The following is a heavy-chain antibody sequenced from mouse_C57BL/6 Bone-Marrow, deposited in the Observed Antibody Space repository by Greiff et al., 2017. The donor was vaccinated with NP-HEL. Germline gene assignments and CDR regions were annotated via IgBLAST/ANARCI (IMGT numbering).Heavy chain of an antibody. V-gene: IGHV2-5*01. CDR1: GFSLTSYG. Sequence: QVQLQQSGPGLVQPSQSLSITCTVSGFSLTSYGVHWVRQSPGKGLEWLGVIWRGGSTDYNAAFMSRLSITKDNSKSQVFFKMNSLQADDTAIYYCAKNKERGTTVVALYAMDYWGQGTSVTVSS. D-gene: IGHD1-1*01. J-gene: IGHJ4*01. CDR2: IWRGGST. CDR3: AKNKERGTTVVALYAMDY.